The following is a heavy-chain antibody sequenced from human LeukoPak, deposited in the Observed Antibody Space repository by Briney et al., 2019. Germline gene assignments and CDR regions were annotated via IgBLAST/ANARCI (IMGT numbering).Heavy chain of an antibody. CDR1: GGPISSSSYY. D-gene: IGHD1-26*01. V-gene: IGHV4-39*01. CDR2: IYYSGTT. CDR3: ATPKRYSGSYYLSD. Sequence: PSETLSLTCTVSGGPISSSSYYWGWIRQPPGKGLEWIGSIYYSGTTYYSPSLKSRVTISVDTSKNQFSLKLSSVTAADTAVYYCATPKRYSGSYYLSDWGQGTLVTVSS. J-gene: IGHJ4*02.